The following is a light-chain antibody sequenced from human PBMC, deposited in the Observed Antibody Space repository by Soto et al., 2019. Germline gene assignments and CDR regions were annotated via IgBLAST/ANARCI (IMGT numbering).Light chain of an antibody. CDR2: DVG. V-gene: IGLV2-14*01. CDR1: SSDVGGYNY. CDR3: SSYTSSSTLGVV. Sequence: QSVLTQPASVSGSPGQSITISCTGTSSDVGGYNYVSWYQQHPGKAPKLMIYDVGNRPSGVSNRFSGSKSGNTASLTISGLQAEDEADYYCSSYTSSSTLGVVFGGGTKVTVL. J-gene: IGLJ2*01.